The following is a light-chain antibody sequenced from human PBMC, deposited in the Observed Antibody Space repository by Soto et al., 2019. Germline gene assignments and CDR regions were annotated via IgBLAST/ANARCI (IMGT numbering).Light chain of an antibody. Sequence: ESVLTQSPAKMSLSPGERATLSCRASQSISGYLGWYQQKPGQAPRLLIYADSNRATGIPARFSGSGSGRDFTLTISSLEPEDFSVYYCQQRYNWPITFGQGTRLEIK. J-gene: IGKJ5*01. V-gene: IGKV3-11*02. CDR3: QQRYNWPIT. CDR2: ADS. CDR1: QSISGY.